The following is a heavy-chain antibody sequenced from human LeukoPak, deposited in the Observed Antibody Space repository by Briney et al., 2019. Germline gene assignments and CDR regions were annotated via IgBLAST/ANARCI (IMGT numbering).Heavy chain of an antibody. CDR2: IYSDGRPT. CDR1: GFTFSSYW. D-gene: IGHD4-23*01. Sequence: GGSLRLSCAASGFTFSSYWMHWVRQVPGKGLVWVSRIYSDGRPTTYADSVKGRFTISRDDAKNTLYLQMNSLRAEDTAVYYCVVTTRSYPFDYWGQGTLVTVSS. J-gene: IGHJ4*02. CDR3: VVTTRSYPFDY. V-gene: IGHV3-74*01.